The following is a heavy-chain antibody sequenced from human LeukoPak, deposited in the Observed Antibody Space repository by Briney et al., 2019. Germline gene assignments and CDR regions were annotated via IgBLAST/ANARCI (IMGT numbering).Heavy chain of an antibody. Sequence: PGGSLRLSCAASGFTFSSYSMNWVRQAPGKGLEWVSYISSSSTIYYADSVKGRFTISRDNAKNSLYLQMNSLRPEDTAVYYCASDIPRVEWELNSFDYWGQGTLVTVSS. CDR3: ASDIPRVEWELNSFDY. CDR2: ISSSSTI. V-gene: IGHV3-48*01. CDR1: GFTFSSYS. D-gene: IGHD1-26*01. J-gene: IGHJ4*02.